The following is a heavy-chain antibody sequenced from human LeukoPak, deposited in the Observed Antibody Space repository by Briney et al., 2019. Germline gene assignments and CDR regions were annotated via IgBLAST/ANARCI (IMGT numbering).Heavy chain of an antibody. J-gene: IGHJ4*02. CDR3: ASYDILTNYFDY. V-gene: IGHV1-24*01. CDR1: GYTLTELS. CDR2: FDPEDGET. Sequence: GASVTVSCKVSGYTLTELSMHWVRQAPGKGREWMGGFDPEDGETIYAQKFQGRVTMTEDTSTDTAYMELSSLRSEDTAVYYCASYDILTNYFDYWGQGTLVTVSS. D-gene: IGHD3-9*01.